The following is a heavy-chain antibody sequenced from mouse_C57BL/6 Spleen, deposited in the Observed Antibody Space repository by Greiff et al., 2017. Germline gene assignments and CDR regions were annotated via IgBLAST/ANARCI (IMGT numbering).Heavy chain of an antibody. CDR2: IDPANGDT. CDR3: ARSERLEYYFDY. Sequence: VQLKESVAELVRPGASVKLSCTASGFNIKNTYMHWVKQRPEQGLEWIGRIDPANGDTKYAPKFQGKATITADTSSNTAYLQLSSLTSEDTAIYYCARSERLEYYFDYWGQGTTLTVSS. CDR1: GFNIKNTY. D-gene: IGHD2-2*01. V-gene: IGHV14-3*01. J-gene: IGHJ2*01.